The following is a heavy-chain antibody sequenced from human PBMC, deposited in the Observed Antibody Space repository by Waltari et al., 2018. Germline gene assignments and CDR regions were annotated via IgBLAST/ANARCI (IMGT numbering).Heavy chain of an antibody. D-gene: IGHD3-10*01. V-gene: IGHV4-39*01. Sequence: QLQLQESGPGLVKPSETLYLPCTVSGGSISSSSYYWGWIRQPPGKGLKWIGSIYYSGSTYYNPSLKSRVTISVDTSKNQFSLKLSSVTAADTAVYYCARLYGSGSIDYWGQGTLVTVSS. CDR2: IYYSGST. CDR1: GGSISSSSYY. CDR3: ARLYGSGSIDY. J-gene: IGHJ4*02.